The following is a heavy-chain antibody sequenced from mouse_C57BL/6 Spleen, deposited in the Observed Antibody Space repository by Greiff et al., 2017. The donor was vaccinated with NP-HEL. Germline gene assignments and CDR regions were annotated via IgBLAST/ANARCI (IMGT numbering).Heavy chain of an antibody. CDR3: ARDALSGSSSFYAMDY. J-gene: IGHJ4*01. D-gene: IGHD1-1*01. CDR2: SRNKANDYTT. V-gene: IGHV7-1*01. CDR1: GFTFSDFY. Sequence: EVKVVESGGGLVQSGRSLRLSCATSGFTFSDFYMEWVRQAPGKGLEWIAASRNKANDYTTEYSASVKGRFIVSRDTSQSILYLQMNALRAEDTAIYYCARDALSGSSSFYAMDYWGQGTSVTVSS.